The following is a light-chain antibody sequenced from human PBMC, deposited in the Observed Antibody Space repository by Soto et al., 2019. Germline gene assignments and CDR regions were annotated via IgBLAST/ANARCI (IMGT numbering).Light chain of an antibody. J-gene: IGKJ2*01. V-gene: IGKV1-9*01. CDR1: QGINSY. Sequence: DIQLTQSPSFLSASVGDRVTITCRASQGINSYLAWYQQKPGKAPKLLIYAASTLPSGVPSRFSGSGSCTEFTLPITSLQPEDFATYYCQQLNSSPHTFGQGTKLEI. CDR3: QQLNSSPHT. CDR2: AAS.